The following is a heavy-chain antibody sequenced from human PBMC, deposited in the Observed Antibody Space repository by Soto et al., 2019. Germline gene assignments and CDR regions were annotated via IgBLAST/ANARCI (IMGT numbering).Heavy chain of an antibody. CDR1: GGAISCYY. CDR2: IYSSGGT. CDR3: ARGQRFSDSFDP. V-gene: IGHV4-4*07. J-gene: IGHJ5*02. Sequence: KPSETLSLTCTVSGGAISCYYWTWIRQSAGKGLEWIGRIYSSGGTKYNPSLQSRVTMSLDTSKNQFSLRLSSVTAADTAVYYCARGQRFSDSFDPWGQGTLVTVSS. D-gene: IGHD3-3*01.